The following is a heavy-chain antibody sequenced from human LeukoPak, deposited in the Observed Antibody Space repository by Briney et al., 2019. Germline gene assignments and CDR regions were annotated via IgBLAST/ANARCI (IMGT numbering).Heavy chain of an antibody. Sequence: GGSLRLSCAASGFTFSSYAMSWVRQAPGKGLEWVSAISGSGGSTYYADSVKGRFTIPRDNSKNTLYLQMNSLRAEDTAVYYCAKSVVVVVPAARYYFDYWGQGTLVTVSS. CDR1: GFTFSSYA. D-gene: IGHD2-2*01. V-gene: IGHV3-23*01. CDR3: AKSVVVVVPAARYYFDY. J-gene: IGHJ4*02. CDR2: ISGSGGST.